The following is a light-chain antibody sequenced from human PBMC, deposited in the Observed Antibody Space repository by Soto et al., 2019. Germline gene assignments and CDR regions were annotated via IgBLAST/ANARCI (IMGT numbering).Light chain of an antibody. Sequence: VVMTESPLSLPVTLGKPASISCRSNQSRVHSDGIAYFSWFQQRPGRSPRRXXYKVSNRDSGVPARFSVSGSGTDFALKISRVQAEDVGVYDGMQGTHWPITFCGGTKVDIK. CDR3: MQGTHWPIT. CDR2: KVS. V-gene: IGKV2-30*02. J-gene: IGKJ4*01. CDR1: QSRVHSDGIAY.